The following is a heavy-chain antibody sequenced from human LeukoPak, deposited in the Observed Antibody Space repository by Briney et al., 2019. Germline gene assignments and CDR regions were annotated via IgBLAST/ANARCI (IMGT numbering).Heavy chain of an antibody. Sequence: SKTSSPTRTISRGSTGTKTYYSGWIRQPPRKRLAWVGRIFHSGSTNYIPSLKSRVTISVDTSKSQFSLKLSSVTAADTAVYYCGRHPAPMYYFDRSPYSFDYWGQGTLVTVSS. CDR2: IFHSGST. D-gene: IGHD3-22*01. V-gene: IGHV4-39*01. J-gene: IGHJ4*02. CDR1: RGSTGTKTYY. CDR3: GRHPAPMYYFDRSPYSFDY.